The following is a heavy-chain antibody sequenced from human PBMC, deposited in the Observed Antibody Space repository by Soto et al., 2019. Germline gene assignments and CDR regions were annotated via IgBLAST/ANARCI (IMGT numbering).Heavy chain of an antibody. CDR1: GGSIRNYY. Sequence: QVQLQESGPGLVKPSETLSLTCTVSGGSIRNYYCSWLRQPPGKGLEWIGFISYNGNTKYNPSLMCRVTISLDTAKNYFSRRLMSLTAADSDLYYCARHFDSGTWPLDYCGQGILVTVAS. CDR2: ISYNGNT. CDR3: ARHFDSGTWPLDY. V-gene: IGHV4-59*01. J-gene: IGHJ4*02. D-gene: IGHD3-10*01.